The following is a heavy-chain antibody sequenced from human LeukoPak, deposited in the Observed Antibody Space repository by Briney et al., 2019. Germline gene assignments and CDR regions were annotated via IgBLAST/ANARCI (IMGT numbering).Heavy chain of an antibody. Sequence: SETLSLTCTVSGGSISSYYWSWIRQPPGKGLEWIGSIYSGSTYYNPSLLGRVTISVDTSKNQFSLKLSSVTAADTAVYYCARDRGLTFDYVWGTYRYIATPTGGIDNWGQGTLVTVSS. CDR3: ARDRGLTFDYVWGTYRYIATPTGGIDN. V-gene: IGHV4-59*12. CDR1: GGSISSYY. CDR2: IYSGST. D-gene: IGHD3-16*02. J-gene: IGHJ4*02.